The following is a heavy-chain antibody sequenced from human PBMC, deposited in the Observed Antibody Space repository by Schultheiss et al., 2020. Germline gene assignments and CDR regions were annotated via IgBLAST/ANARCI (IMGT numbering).Heavy chain of an antibody. J-gene: IGHJ4*02. D-gene: IGHD4-17*01. V-gene: IGHV3-33*06. CDR2: IWYDGSNK. CDR3: AKHYGDYGRVYGYFDY. Sequence: GGSLRLSCAASGFTFSSYGMHWVRQAPGKGLEWVAVIWYDGSNKYYADSVKGRFTISRDNSKNTLYLQMNSLRAEDTAVYYCAKHYGDYGRVYGYFDYWGQGTLVTVSS. CDR1: GFTFSSYG.